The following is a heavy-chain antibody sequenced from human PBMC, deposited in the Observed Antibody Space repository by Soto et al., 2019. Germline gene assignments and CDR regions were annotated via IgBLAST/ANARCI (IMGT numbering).Heavy chain of an antibody. D-gene: IGHD5-18*01. J-gene: IGHJ3*02. Sequence: SVKVSFKASGGTFSSYAISWVRQAPGQGLEWMGGIIPIFGTANYAQKFQGRVTITADKSTSTAYMELSSLRSEDTAVYYCARGGDTAMVYAFDIWGQGTMVTVSS. CDR1: GGTFSSYA. CDR3: ARGGDTAMVYAFDI. V-gene: IGHV1-69*06. CDR2: IIPIFGTA.